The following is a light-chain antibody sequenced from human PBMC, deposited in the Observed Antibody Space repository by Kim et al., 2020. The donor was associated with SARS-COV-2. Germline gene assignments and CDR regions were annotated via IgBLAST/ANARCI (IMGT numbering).Light chain of an antibody. Sequence: STGEIATLSSRASQSVSSNLAWYQQKPGQAPRLLIYDASNRATGIPARFSGSGSGTDFTLTISSLEPEDFAVYYCQQRSNWPRGGTFGQGTKLEI. V-gene: IGKV3-11*01. CDR1: QSVSSN. CDR3: QQRSNWPRGGT. CDR2: DAS. J-gene: IGKJ1*01.